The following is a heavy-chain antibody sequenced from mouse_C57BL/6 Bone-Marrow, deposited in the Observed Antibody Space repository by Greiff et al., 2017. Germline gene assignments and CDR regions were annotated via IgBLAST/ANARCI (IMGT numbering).Heavy chain of an antibody. CDR1: GYAFSSSW. D-gene: IGHD2-4*01. CDR3: ARYRSSYDYGAY. Sequence: QVQLQQSGPELVKPGASVKISCKASGYAFSSSWMNWVKQRPGKGLEWIGRIYPGDGDTNYNGKFKGKATLTADKSSSTAYMQLSSLTSEDSAVYFCARYRSSYDYGAYWGQGTLVTVSA. J-gene: IGHJ3*01. V-gene: IGHV1-82*01. CDR2: IYPGDGDT.